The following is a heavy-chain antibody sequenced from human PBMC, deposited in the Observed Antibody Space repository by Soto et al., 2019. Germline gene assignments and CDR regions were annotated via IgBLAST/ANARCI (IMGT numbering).Heavy chain of an antibody. CDR3: ARDPSGWGLDI. CDR1: GFAFSTYD. CDR2: IGTAGDT. V-gene: IGHV3-13*01. J-gene: IGHJ3*02. D-gene: IGHD6-19*01. Sequence: EVQLVESGGGLLQPGGSLRLACAASGFAFSTYDMHWFRQATGEGLEWVSAIGTAGDTHYIGSVKGRFTISRDNGRNYLYLQMNSLRAGDTAVYYCARDPSGWGLDIWGQGTMVTVSS.